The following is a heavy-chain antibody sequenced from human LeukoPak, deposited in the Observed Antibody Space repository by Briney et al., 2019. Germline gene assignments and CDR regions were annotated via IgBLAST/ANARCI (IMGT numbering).Heavy chain of an antibody. V-gene: IGHV4-38-2*02. CDR2: IYHSGST. D-gene: IGHD3-3*01. Sequence: SETLSLTCTVSGYSIRSGYYWGWIRQPPGKGLEWIGSIYHSGSTYYNPSLKSRVTISVDTSKNQFSLKLSSVTAADTAVYYCARVHRGCDFWSGCYYYYYYMDVWGKGATVTVSS. CDR3: ARVHRGCDFWSGCYYYYYYMDV. CDR1: GYSIRSGYY. J-gene: IGHJ6*03.